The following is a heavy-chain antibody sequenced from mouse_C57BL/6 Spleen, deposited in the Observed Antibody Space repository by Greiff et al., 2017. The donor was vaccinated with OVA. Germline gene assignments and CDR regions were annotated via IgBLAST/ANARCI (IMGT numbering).Heavy chain of an antibody. CDR3: ARDGTVAAKGSMDY. D-gene: IGHD1-1*01. CDR2: INPNNGGT. CDR1: GYTFTDYN. Sequence: EVQLLQSGPELVKPGASVKLPCKASGYTFTDYNMDWVKQSHGQSLEWIGDINPNNGGTIYNQKFKGKATLTVDKSSNTAYMELRSLTSEDTAVYYWARDGTVAAKGSMDYWGKGTSVTVSS. V-gene: IGHV1-18*01. J-gene: IGHJ4*01.